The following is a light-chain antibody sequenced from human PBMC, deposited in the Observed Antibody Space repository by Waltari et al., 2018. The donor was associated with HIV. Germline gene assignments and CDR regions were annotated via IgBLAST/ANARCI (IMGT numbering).Light chain of an antibody. CDR3: ATWDKSLSGWV. CDR1: SSNLGSNY. J-gene: IGLJ3*02. Sequence: QSVLTPASSASGTPGQTTPISCSGSSSNLGSNYVYWYQQFPGTAPKLLIYKDGQRPGGVPYRFSGPKVGTPAFLAILWVRAEEEAYYYWATWDKSLSGWVFGGGTKLTGL. CDR2: KDG. V-gene: IGLV1-47*01.